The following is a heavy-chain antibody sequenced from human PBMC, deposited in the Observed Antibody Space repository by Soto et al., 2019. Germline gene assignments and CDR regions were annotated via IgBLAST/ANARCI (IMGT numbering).Heavy chain of an antibody. D-gene: IGHD3-10*01. CDR2: ISGYNGKT. Sequence: ASVKVSCKTSGYPFSSYGISWVRQAPGQGLEWLGWISGYNGKTEYGQKVQDRLTMTTDTSTNTVYMELRNLRSEDTAVYYCARFLPLGAFDIWGQGTMVTV. CDR3: ARFLPLGAFDI. CDR1: GYPFSSYG. V-gene: IGHV1-18*04. J-gene: IGHJ3*02.